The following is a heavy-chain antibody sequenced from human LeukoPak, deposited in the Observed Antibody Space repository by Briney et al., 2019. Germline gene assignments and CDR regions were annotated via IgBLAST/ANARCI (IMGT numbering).Heavy chain of an antibody. Sequence: RGSLRLSCAASGFTFSTYWMHWVRQAPGKGLVSVSRSRPEGTTTAYADSVKGRFTFSRDNAENTLFLQMNSLSAEDTAVYYCARALDWILFDYWGQGTLVTVSS. V-gene: IGHV3-74*03. J-gene: IGHJ4*02. CDR3: ARALDWILFDY. CDR1: GFTFSTYW. CDR2: SRPEGTTT. D-gene: IGHD3-9*01.